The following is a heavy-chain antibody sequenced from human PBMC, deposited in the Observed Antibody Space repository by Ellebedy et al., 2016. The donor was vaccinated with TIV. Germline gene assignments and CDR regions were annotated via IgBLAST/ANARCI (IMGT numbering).Heavy chain of an antibody. CDR3: ARDPVGVGPAFDV. CDR2: VWFDGSLQ. V-gene: IGHV3-33*01. Sequence: GESLKISCAASGFTFSNHVLHWVRQAPGKGLEWVALVWFDGSLQYYADSVRGRFSISRDNSKNTLFLQMNSLRAEDTAIYFCARDPVGVGPAFDVWGQGTMVTVSS. CDR1: GFTFSNHV. J-gene: IGHJ3*01. D-gene: IGHD4-23*01.